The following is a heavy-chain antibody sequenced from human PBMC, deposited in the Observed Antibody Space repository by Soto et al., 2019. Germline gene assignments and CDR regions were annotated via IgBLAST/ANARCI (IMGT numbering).Heavy chain of an antibody. V-gene: IGHV3-66*01. CDR1: GFTVSSNY. CDR3: ARGRDYDYYYYYMDV. CDR2: IYSGGST. Sequence: GGSLRLSCAASGFTVSSNYMSWVRQAPGKGLEWVSVIYSGGSTYYADSVKGRFTISRDNSKNTLYLQTNSLRAEDTAVYYCARGRDYDYYYYYMDVWGKGTTVTVSS. J-gene: IGHJ6*03. D-gene: IGHD4-17*01.